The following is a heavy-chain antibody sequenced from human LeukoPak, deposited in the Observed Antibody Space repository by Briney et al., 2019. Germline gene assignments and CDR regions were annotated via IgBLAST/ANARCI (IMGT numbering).Heavy chain of an antibody. Sequence: GEPLKISCKGSGYSFTSYWIGWVRQMPGKGLEWMGIIYPGDSDTRYSPSFQGQVTISADKSISTAYLQWSSLKASDTAMYYCARPYSSGWYGGARDYWGQGTLVTVSS. CDR1: GYSFTSYW. CDR3: ARPYSSGWYGGARDY. CDR2: IYPGDSDT. J-gene: IGHJ4*02. V-gene: IGHV5-51*01. D-gene: IGHD6-19*01.